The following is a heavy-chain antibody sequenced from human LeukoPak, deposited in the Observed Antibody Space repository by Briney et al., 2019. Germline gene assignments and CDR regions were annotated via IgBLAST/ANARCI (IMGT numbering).Heavy chain of an antibody. CDR1: GFTVSRYW. D-gene: IGHD3-16*02. Sequence: GGSLRLSCAASGFTVSRYWMHWVRQAPGKGLVWVSRIDSDVSSTTYADSVKGRFIISRDNTKNTLYLQMNSLRAEDTAVYYCARTVTDAFDIWGQGTMVTVSS. CDR3: ARTVTDAFDI. J-gene: IGHJ3*02. CDR2: IDSDVSST. V-gene: IGHV3-74*03.